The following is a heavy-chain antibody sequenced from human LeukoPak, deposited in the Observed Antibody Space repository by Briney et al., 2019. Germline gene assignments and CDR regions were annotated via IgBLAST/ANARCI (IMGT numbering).Heavy chain of an antibody. CDR1: GFTVSSNY. V-gene: IGHV3-53*01. J-gene: IGHJ4*02. CDR3: ARDPASIEATAQ. CDR2: IYSGGST. Sequence: GGSLRLSCAASGFTVSSNYMSWVRQAPGKGLEWVSVIYSGGSTKYADSVRGRFTISRDNSKSTLYLQMNSLRAEDTAVYYCARDPASIEATAQWGQGTLVTVSS. D-gene: IGHD5-12*01.